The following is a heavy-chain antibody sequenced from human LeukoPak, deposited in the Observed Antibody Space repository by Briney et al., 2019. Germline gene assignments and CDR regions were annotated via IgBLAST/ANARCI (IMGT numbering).Heavy chain of an antibody. D-gene: IGHD4-23*01. CDR1: GFAFSSAN. V-gene: IGHV3-21*04. Sequence: GGSLRLSCAASGFAFSSANMNWVRQAPGKGLEWVSSISSSPSYIYYADSVKGRFTVSRDNAKNSLYLQMNSLRPEDTALYYCSTGPRSLPYWGPGTLVTVSS. J-gene: IGHJ4*01. CDR2: ISSSPSYI. CDR3: STGPRSLPY.